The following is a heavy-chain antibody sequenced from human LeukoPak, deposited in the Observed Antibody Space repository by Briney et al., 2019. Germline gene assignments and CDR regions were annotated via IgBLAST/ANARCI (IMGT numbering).Heavy chain of an antibody. CDR3: ARDRRRGYYGSGSYYLGRSSHNWFDP. J-gene: IGHJ5*02. D-gene: IGHD3-10*01. CDR1: GGSISSYY. CDR2: IYYSGGT. Sequence: SETLSLTCTVSGGSISSYYWSWIRQPPGKGLEWIGYIYYSGGTNYNPSLKSRVTISVDTSKNQFSLKLSSVTAADTAVYYCARDRRRGYYGSGSYYLGRSSHNWFDPWGQGTLVTVSS. V-gene: IGHV4-59*01.